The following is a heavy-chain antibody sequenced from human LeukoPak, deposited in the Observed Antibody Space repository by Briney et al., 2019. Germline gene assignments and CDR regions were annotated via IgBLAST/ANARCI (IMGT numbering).Heavy chain of an antibody. V-gene: IGHV1-69*05. J-gene: IGHJ6*03. CDR1: GGTFSSYA. D-gene: IGHD6-13*01. Sequence: SVKVSCKASGGTFSSYAISWVRQAPGQGLEWMGGIIPIFGTANYAQKFQGRVTMTTDTSTSTAYMELRSLRSDDTAVYYCARDRHIAAAVYYYYMDVWGKGTPVTVSS. CDR3: ARDRHIAAAVYYYYMDV. CDR2: IIPIFGTA.